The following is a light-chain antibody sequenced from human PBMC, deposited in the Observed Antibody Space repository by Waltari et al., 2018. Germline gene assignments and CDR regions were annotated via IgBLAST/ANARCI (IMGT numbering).Light chain of an antibody. Sequence: QSALTQPRSVSGSPGQSVTISCTGTIHDIGSDNYVSWYQHTPYNAPKLIIYDVDRRPSGVPYRFSASKSCITASLTISGLQSADEGDYYCCSYAGKYTFVFGGGTKLTV. CDR1: IHDIGSDNY. V-gene: IGLV2-11*01. CDR2: DVD. CDR3: CSYAGKYTFV. J-gene: IGLJ2*01.